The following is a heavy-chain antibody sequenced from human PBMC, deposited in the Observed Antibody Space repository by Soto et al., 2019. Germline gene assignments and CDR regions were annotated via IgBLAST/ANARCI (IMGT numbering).Heavy chain of an antibody. Sequence: ASVKVSCKASGYIFTAYSMHWVRQAPGQGLEWMGVVNPSGGSTNYAQEFQGRITTTRDTSTSTVYMDLSSLTSEDTAVYYCAREENCSDGICYSEYFQRWGQGTLVTVSS. CDR2: VNPSGGST. J-gene: IGHJ1*01. D-gene: IGHD2-15*01. V-gene: IGHV1-46*01. CDR3: AREENCSDGICYSEYFQR. CDR1: GYIFTAYS.